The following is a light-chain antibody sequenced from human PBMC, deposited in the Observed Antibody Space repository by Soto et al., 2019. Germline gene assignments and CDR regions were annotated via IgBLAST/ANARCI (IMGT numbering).Light chain of an antibody. CDR1: SSNLGDNT. V-gene: IGLV1-44*01. Sequence: QSVLIQPPSASGTPGQRVTISCSTSSSNLGDNTVNWYQHVPGTAPKLLIYSYDQRPSGVPDRFSGSRSGTSASLAISGLQSEDEADYYCAAWDATLDGYVFGTGTKVTVL. CDR3: AAWDATLDGYV. J-gene: IGLJ1*01. CDR2: SYD.